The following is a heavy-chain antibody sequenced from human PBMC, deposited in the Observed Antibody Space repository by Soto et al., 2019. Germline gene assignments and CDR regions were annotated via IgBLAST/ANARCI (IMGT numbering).Heavy chain of an antibody. D-gene: IGHD6-19*01. CDR1: GYTFTSYG. J-gene: IGHJ4*02. V-gene: IGHV1-3*01. CDR3: ARGEQWLVPYFDY. Sequence: ASVKVSCKASGYTFTSYGISWVRQAPGQGLEWMGWINAGNSNTKYSQKFQGRVTITRDTSASTAYMELSSLRSEDTAVYYCARGEQWLVPYFDYWGQGTLVTVSS. CDR2: INAGNSNT.